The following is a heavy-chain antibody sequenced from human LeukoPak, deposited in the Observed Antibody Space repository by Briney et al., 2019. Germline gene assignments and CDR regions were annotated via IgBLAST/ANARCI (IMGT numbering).Heavy chain of an antibody. J-gene: IGHJ5*02. CDR2: ISGSGGST. V-gene: IGHV3-23*01. CDR1: GFTFSSYA. CDR3: AKHFRDYYGSGSLKVTNWFDP. Sequence: GGSLRLSCAASGFTFSSYAMSWVRQAPGKGLEWVSAISGSGGSTYYADSVKGRFTISRDNSKNTLYLQMNSLRAEDTAVYYCAKHFRDYYGSGSLKVTNWFDPWGQGTLVTVSS. D-gene: IGHD3-10*01.